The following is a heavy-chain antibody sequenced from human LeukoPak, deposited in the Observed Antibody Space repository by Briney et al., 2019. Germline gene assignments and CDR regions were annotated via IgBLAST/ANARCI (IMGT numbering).Heavy chain of an antibody. CDR2: IKKDGSQK. D-gene: IGHD2-2*01. J-gene: IGHJ4*02. V-gene: IGHV3-7*02. Sequence: GGSLRLSCVASGFTLSSYWMSWVRQAPGKGLEWVATIKKDGSQKEYVDSMKGRLTISRDNAKNSLYLQMNSLRAEDTAVYYCARIRYCSSTSCYPDEYYFDYWGQGTLVTVSS. CDR1: GFTLSSYW. CDR3: ARIRYCSSTSCYPDEYYFDY.